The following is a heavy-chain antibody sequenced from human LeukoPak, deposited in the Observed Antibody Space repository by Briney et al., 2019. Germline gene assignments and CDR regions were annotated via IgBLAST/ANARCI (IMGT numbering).Heavy chain of an antibody. J-gene: IGHJ6*02. CDR3: AREGFPPKISDFWSGLGPYYYYGMDV. CDR1: GYTFTSYY. D-gene: IGHD3-3*01. Sequence: ASVTVSCTASGYTFTSYYMHWVRQAPGQGLEWMGIINPSGGSTSYTQKFQGRVTMTRDTSTSTVYMELSSLRSEDTAVYYCAREGFPPKISDFWSGLGPYYYYGMDVWGQGTTVTVSS. CDR2: INPSGGST. V-gene: IGHV1-46*01.